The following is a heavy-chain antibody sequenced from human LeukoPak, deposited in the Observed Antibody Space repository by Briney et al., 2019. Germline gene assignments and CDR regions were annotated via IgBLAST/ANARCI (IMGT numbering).Heavy chain of an antibody. CDR3: ARQSGYYDSSGIYYYYYYMDV. V-gene: IGHV4-61*02. J-gene: IGHJ6*03. Sequence: SETLSLTCTVSGGFISSGSYYWSWIRQPAGKGLEWIGRIYTSGSTNYNPSLKSRVTISVDTSKNQFSLKLSSVTAADTAVYYCARQSGYYDSSGIYYYYYYMDVWGKGTTVTISS. D-gene: IGHD3-22*01. CDR2: IYTSGST. CDR1: GGFISSGSYY.